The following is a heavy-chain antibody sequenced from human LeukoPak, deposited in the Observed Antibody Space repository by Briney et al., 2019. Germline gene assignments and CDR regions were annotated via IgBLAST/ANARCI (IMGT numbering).Heavy chain of an antibody. CDR1: GFTFSNAW. D-gene: IGHD6-13*01. J-gene: IGHJ4*02. V-gene: IGHV3-15*01. CDR2: IKSKTDGGTT. CDR3: AKDTRGSSSWSPFDY. Sequence: GGSLRLSCAASGFTFSNAWMSWVRQAPGKGLEWVGRIKSKTDGGTTDYAAPVKGRFTISRDDSKNTLYLQMNSLRAEDTAVYYCAKDTRGSSSWSPFDYWGQGTLVTVSS.